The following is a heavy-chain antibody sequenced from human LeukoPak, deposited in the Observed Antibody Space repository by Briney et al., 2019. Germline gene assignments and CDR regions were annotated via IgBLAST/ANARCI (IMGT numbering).Heavy chain of an antibody. J-gene: IGHJ3*02. V-gene: IGHV1-18*01. Sequence: VASVKVSCKASGYTFTSYGISWVRQAPGQGLEWMGWISAYNGNTNYAQKLQGRVTMTTDTSTSTAYMELRSLRSDDTAVYYCARDQLVLVYGDYEALDDAFDIWGQGTMVTVSS. CDR1: GYTFTSYG. CDR3: ARDQLVLVYGDYEALDDAFDI. D-gene: IGHD4-17*01. CDR2: ISAYNGNT.